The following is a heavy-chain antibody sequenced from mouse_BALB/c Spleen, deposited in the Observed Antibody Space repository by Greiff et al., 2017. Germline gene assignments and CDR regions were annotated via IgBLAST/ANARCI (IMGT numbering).Heavy chain of an antibody. CDR2: IYPGDGDT. V-gene: IGHV1-87*01. Sequence: VQLQQSGAELARPGASVKLSCKASGYTFTSYWMQWVKQRPGQGLEWIGAIYPGDGDTRYTQKFKGKATLTADKSSSTAYMQLSSLASEDSAVYYCARGDYCYAVDYWGQGTTLTVSS. CDR3: ARGDYCYAVDY. CDR1: GYTFTSYW. D-gene: IGHD1-2*01. J-gene: IGHJ2*01.